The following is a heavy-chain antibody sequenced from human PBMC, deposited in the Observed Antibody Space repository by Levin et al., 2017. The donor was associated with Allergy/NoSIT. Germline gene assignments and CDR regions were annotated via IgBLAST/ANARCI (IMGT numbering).Heavy chain of an antibody. CDR1: GYTFTGYY. V-gene: IGHV1-2*02. Sequence: GESLKISCKASGYTFTGYYMHWVRQAPGQGLEWMGWINPNSGGTNYAQKFQGRVTMTRDTSISTAYMELSRLRSDDTAVYYCARDYGSGSYLPYYGMDVWGQGTTVTVSS. D-gene: IGHD3-10*01. J-gene: IGHJ6*02. CDR3: ARDYGSGSYLPYYGMDV. CDR2: INPNSGGT.